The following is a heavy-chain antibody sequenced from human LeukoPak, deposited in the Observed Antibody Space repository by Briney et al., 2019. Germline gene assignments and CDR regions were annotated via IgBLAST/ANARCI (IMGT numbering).Heavy chain of an antibody. V-gene: IGHV4-59*01. CDR1: GGSISSYY. J-gene: IGHJ4*02. CDR3: AREFRANYYDSSGYFDY. CDR2: IYYSGST. D-gene: IGHD3-22*01. Sequence: PSETLSLTCTVPGGSISSYYWSWIRQPPGKGLEWIGYIYYSGSTNYNPSLKSRVTISVDTSKNQFSLKLSSVTAADTAVYYCAREFRANYYDSSGYFDYWGQGTLVTVSS.